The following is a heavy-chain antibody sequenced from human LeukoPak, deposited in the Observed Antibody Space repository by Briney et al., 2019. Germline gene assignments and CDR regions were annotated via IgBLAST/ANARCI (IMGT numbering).Heavy chain of an antibody. CDR1: GGSINSGNYY. Sequence: SETLSLTCTVSGGSINSGNYYWGWIRQPPGKGLEWIGTIYYSGSTYYNPSLKSRVTISVDTSKNQFSLKLSSVTAADTAVYYCARRFCSGYCYFDYWGQGTLVTVSS. CDR2: IYYSGST. D-gene: IGHD3-3*01. CDR3: ARRFCSGYCYFDY. J-gene: IGHJ4*02. V-gene: IGHV4-39*01.